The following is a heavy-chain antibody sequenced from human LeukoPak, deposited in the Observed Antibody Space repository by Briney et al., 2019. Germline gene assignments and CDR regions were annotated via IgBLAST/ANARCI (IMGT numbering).Heavy chain of an antibody. CDR3: ARVASGTSYDAYDI. V-gene: IGHV3-21*01. Sequence: PGGSLRLSCAASGFTFNTYTMNWVRQAPGKGLEWVSSITASSTAIYSADSVKGRFTISRDNAKNSLYLQMNSLRAEDTAVYYCARVASGTSYDAYDIWGQGTRVTVSS. CDR1: GFTFNTYT. CDR2: ITASSTAI. J-gene: IGHJ3*02. D-gene: IGHD1-26*01.